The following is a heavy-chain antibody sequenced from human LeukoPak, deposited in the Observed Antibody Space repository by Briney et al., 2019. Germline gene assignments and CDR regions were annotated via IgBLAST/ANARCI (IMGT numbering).Heavy chain of an antibody. CDR1: RFNFRSSG. Sequence: GGSLRLSCAASRFNFRSSGMHWVRQAPGKGLEWVTFIQYDLSQKYYADSVKGRFIISRDNSKNMVYLQMNSLRAEDTAVYYCAREKEGYCSRTSCYLDYYYYYMDVWGKGTTVTISS. D-gene: IGHD2-2*01. CDR3: AREKEGYCSRTSCYLDYYYYYMDV. CDR2: IQYDLSQK. V-gene: IGHV3-30*02. J-gene: IGHJ6*03.